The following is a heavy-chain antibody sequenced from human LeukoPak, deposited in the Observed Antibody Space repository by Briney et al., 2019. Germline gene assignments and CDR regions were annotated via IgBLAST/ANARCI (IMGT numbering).Heavy chain of an antibody. CDR2: IIPIFGTA. V-gene: IGHV1-69*05. CDR3: ARAATIFGVVTLFDY. CDR1: GGTFSSYA. J-gene: IGHJ4*02. Sequence: SVKVSCKASGGTFSSYAISWVRQAPGQGLEWMGRIIPIFGTANYAQKFQGRVTITTDESTSTAYMELSSLRSEDTAVYYRARAATIFGVVTLFDYWGQGTLVTVSS. D-gene: IGHD3-3*01.